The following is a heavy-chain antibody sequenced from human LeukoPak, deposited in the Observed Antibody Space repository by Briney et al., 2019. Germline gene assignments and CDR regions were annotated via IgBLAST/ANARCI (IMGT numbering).Heavy chain of an antibody. J-gene: IGHJ4*02. Sequence: SETLSLTCAVYGGSFSGYYWSWIRQPPGKGLEWIGEINHSGSTNYNPSLKSRVTISVDTSKNQFSLKLSSVTAADTAVYYCAGGRGSIAAAAHWGQGTLVTVSS. V-gene: IGHV4-34*01. CDR2: INHSGST. CDR1: GGSFSGYY. D-gene: IGHD6-13*01. CDR3: AGGRGSIAAAAH.